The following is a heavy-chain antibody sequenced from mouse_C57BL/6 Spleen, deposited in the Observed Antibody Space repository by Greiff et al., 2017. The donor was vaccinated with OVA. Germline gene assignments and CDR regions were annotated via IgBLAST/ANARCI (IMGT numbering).Heavy chain of an antibody. CDR2: INPGSGGT. CDR1: GYAFTNYL. D-gene: IGHD1-1*01. Sequence: QVQLKESGAELVRPGTSVKVSCKASGYAFTNYLIEWVKQRPGQGLEWIGVINPGSGGTNYNEKFKGKAKLTADKSSSTAYMQLSSLTSEDSAVYFCARLADYYGSSPLYYAMDYWGQGTSVTVSS. J-gene: IGHJ4*01. CDR3: ARLADYYGSSPLYYAMDY. V-gene: IGHV1-54*01.